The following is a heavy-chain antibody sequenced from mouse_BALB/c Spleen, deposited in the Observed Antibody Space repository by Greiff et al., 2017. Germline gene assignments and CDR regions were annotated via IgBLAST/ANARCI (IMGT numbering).Heavy chain of an antibody. CDR3: ARSGDGNPFAY. CDR2: ISYSGST. CDR1: GYSITSDYA. J-gene: IGHJ3*01. Sequence: EVKVEESGPGLVKPSQSLSLTCTVTGYSITSDYAWNWIRQFPGNKLEWMGYISYSGSTSYNPSLKSRISITRDTSKNQFFLQLNSVTTEDTATYYCARSGDGNPFAYWGQGTLVTVSA. V-gene: IGHV3-2*02. D-gene: IGHD2-1*01.